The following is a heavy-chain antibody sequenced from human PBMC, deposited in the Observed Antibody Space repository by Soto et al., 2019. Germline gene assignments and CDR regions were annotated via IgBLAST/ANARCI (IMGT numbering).Heavy chain of an antibody. CDR1: GGSISSGGYS. CDR3: ARDKITVLLDY. CDR2: NYHSGST. J-gene: IGHJ4*02. V-gene: IGHV4-30-2*01. Sequence: SETLSLTCAVSGGSISSGGYSWSWIRQPPGKGLEWIGYNYHSGSTYYNPSLKSRVTISVDRSKNQFSLKLTSVTAADTAVYYCARDKITVLLDYWGQGILVTVSS. D-gene: IGHD3-10*01.